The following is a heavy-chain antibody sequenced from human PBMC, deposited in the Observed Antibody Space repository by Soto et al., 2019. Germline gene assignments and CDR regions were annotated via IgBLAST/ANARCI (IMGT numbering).Heavy chain of an antibody. CDR1: GYTFTNYY. CDR3: AREYIVVVTAESFDY. J-gene: IGHJ4*02. CDR2: INPSGGST. V-gene: IGHV1-46*01. Sequence: QVQLVQSGAEVKKPGASVKVSCKASGYTFTNYYMHWVRQAPGQGLEWMGIINPSGGSTNYAQKFQGRVTMTRDTSTSTVYMELSSLRSEDTAVYYCAREYIVVVTAESFDYWGQGTLVTVSS. D-gene: IGHD2-21*02.